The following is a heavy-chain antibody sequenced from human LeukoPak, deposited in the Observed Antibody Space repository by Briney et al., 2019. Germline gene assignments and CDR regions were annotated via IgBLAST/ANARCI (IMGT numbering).Heavy chain of an antibody. V-gene: IGHV4-4*02. CDR3: ARESGYSSSWYGA. J-gene: IGHJ4*02. CDR1: GGSISSSNW. Sequence: PSGTLSLTCAVSGGSISSSNWWSWVRQPPGKGLEWIGEIYHSGSTNYNPSLKSRVTISVDKSKNQFSLKLSSVTAADTAVYYCARESGYSSSWYGAWGQGTLVTVSS. CDR2: IYHSGST. D-gene: IGHD6-13*01.